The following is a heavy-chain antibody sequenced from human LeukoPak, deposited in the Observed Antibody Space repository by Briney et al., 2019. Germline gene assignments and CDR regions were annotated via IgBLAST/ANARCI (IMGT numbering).Heavy chain of an antibody. CDR3: ARAVDVADY. CDR1: GFIFTYQR. CDR2: IKEDESAK. D-gene: IGHD3-16*01. Sequence: SGGSLRLSCLASGFIFTYQRMSLVRQAPRKGLEWVANIKEDESAKFYAASVRGRFTISRDNGKNSLYLQMNNLRVEDTDVYYCARAVDVADYWGRGTLVTVSS. V-gene: IGHV3-7*01. J-gene: IGHJ4*02.